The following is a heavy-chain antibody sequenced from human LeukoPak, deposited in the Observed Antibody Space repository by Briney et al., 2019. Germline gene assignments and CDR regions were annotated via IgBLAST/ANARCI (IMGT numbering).Heavy chain of an antibody. CDR1: GFSFSSYN. D-gene: IGHD1-26*01. CDR3: ARGRKSWGSGSYYPYFDY. Sequence: GGSLRLSCVASGFSFSSYNMNWVRQAPGKRLEWVSYITSSSTSIYYADSVKGRFTISRDNAKNSLYLQVSSLRAEDTAVYYCARGRKSWGSGSYYPYFDYWGQGTLVTVSS. J-gene: IGHJ4*02. CDR2: ITSSSTSI. V-gene: IGHV3-48*04.